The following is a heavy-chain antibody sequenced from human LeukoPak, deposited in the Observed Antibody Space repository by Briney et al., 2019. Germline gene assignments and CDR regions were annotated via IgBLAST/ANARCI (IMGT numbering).Heavy chain of an antibody. CDR1: GYSISSGYY. Sequence: SETLSLTCTVSGYSISSGYYWSWIRQPPGKGLEWIGYTYYSGSTNYNPSLKSRVTISVDTSKNQFSLKLSSVTAADTAVYYCARAQNYYDSSGYYHYYYYMDVWGKGTTVTISS. CDR3: ARAQNYYDSSGYYHYYYYMDV. D-gene: IGHD3-22*01. CDR2: TYYSGST. V-gene: IGHV4-61*01. J-gene: IGHJ6*03.